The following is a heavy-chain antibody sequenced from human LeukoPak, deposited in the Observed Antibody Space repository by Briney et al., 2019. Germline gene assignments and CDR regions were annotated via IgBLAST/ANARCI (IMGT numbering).Heavy chain of an antibody. D-gene: IGHD6-19*01. J-gene: IGHJ2*01. V-gene: IGHV1-18*01. CDR3: ARPVVAWIWYSSGWY. CDR1: GYTFTSYG. CDR2: ISGYSGNT. Sequence: ASVKVSCKASGYTFTSYGISWVRQAPGQGLEWMGWISGYSGNTKYAQNLQSRVTMTTDTSTTTAYMELRSLRSEDTAVYYCARPVVAWIWYSSGWY.